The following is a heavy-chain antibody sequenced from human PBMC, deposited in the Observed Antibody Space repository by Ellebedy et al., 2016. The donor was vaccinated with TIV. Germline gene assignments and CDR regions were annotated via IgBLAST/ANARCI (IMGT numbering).Heavy chain of an antibody. CDR3: AKGSMVRGLAG. CDR2: VHHRGGT. J-gene: IGHJ4*02. CDR1: VPSISGYH. V-gene: IGHV4-34*01. D-gene: IGHD3-10*01. Sequence: SETLSLXCEIDVPSISGYHWAWVRQPPGKGLEWIGDVHHRGGTRYISSLKGRVTISLDTSRKEFSLHITSVTAADTALYFCAKGSMVRGLAGWGQGTLVTVSS.